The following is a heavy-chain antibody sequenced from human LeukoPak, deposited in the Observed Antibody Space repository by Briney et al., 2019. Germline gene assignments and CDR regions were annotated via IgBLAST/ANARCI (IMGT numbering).Heavy chain of an antibody. D-gene: IGHD2-15*01. J-gene: IGHJ6*03. CDR1: GYSFTSYW. V-gene: IGHV5-51*01. CDR3: XXFYSGSYYMDV. Sequence: ESXXXSXKGSGYSFTSYWIGWVRQLPGKGLEWMGIIYPGDSDTRYSPSFQGQVTISADKSISTASLKWSSLKASDTAMYYXXXFYSGSYYMDVWGKGTTVTISS. CDR2: IYPGDSDT.